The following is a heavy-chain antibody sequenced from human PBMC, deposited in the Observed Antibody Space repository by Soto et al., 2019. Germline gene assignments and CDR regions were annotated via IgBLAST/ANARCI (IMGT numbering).Heavy chain of an antibody. D-gene: IGHD3-10*01. J-gene: IGHJ4*02. Sequence: SDALSQAFHISGGASSAYYWSGLRQPPGKGLEWIGEINHSGSTNYNPSLKSRVTISVDTSKNQFSLKLSSVTAADTAVYYCARGRLILWFGESQSECFDYWGQG. V-gene: IGHV4-34*01. CDR3: ARGRLILWFGESQSECFDY. CDR1: GGASSAYY. CDR2: INHSGST.